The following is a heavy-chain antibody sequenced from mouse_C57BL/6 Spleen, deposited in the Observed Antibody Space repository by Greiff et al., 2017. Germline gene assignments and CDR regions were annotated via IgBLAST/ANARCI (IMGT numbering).Heavy chain of an antibody. CDR2: IDPETGGT. Sequence: QVQLQQSGAELVRPGASVTLSCKASGYTFTDYEMHWVKQTPVHGLEWIGAIDPETGGTAYNQKFKGKAILTADKSSSTAYMELRSLTSEDSAVYYCTREGITTVVEPFDDWCQGTTLTVSS. CDR3: TREGITTVVEPFDD. CDR1: GYTFTDYE. J-gene: IGHJ2*01. D-gene: IGHD1-1*01. V-gene: IGHV1-15*01.